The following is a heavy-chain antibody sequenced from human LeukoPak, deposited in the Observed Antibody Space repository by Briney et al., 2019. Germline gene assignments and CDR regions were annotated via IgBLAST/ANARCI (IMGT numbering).Heavy chain of an antibody. D-gene: IGHD3-9*01. CDR3: ARGLRYFDQYYFDY. J-gene: IGHJ4*02. CDR2: IYYSGST. CDR1: GGSISSSSYY. V-gene: IGHV4-39*07. Sequence: SETLSHTCTVSGGSISSSSYYWGWIRQPPGKGLEWIGSIYYSGSTYYNPSLKSRVTISVDTSKNQFSLKLSSVTAADTAVYYCARGLRYFDQYYFDYWGQGTLVTVSS.